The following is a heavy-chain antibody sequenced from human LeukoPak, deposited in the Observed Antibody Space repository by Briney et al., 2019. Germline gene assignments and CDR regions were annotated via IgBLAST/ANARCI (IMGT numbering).Heavy chain of an antibody. CDR1: GGSISTYY. CDR3: ARAFSGYDERSLEY. J-gene: IGHJ4*02. CDR2: IYYTGST. V-gene: IGHV4-59*12. Sequence: PSETLSLTCTVSGGSISTYYWSRIRQPPGKGLEWIGNIYYTGSTNTKPSLKSRVTISIDTSKNQFSLNLSSVTAADTAVYYCARAFSGYDERSLEYWGQGTLVTVSS. D-gene: IGHD5-12*01.